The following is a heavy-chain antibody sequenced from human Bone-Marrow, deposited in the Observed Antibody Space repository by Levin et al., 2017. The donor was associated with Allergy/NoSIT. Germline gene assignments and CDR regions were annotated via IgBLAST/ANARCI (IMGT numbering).Heavy chain of an antibody. CDR3: AHRRATGAPWDVGYFDY. J-gene: IGHJ4*02. Sequence: SGPTLVKPTQTLTLTCAFSGFSLSTSGVGVGWIRQPPGKALEWLAVIYWDDDKRYRPSLRSRLTITKDTSKNQVVLTMTNMDPVDTGTYYCAHRRATGAPWDVGYFDYWGQGALVTVSS. D-gene: IGHD1-1*01. V-gene: IGHV2-5*02. CDR1: GFSLSTSGVG. CDR2: IYWDDDK.